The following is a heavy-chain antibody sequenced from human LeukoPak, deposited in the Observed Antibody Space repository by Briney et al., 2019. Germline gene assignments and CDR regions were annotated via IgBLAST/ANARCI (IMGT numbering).Heavy chain of an antibody. CDR2: IKSKTDGGTT. J-gene: IGHJ4*02. D-gene: IGHD3-16*01. CDR1: GFTFSNAW. Sequence: GGSLRLSCAASGFTFSNAWMSWVRQAPGKGLEWVGRIKSKTDGGTTDCAAPVKGRFTISRDDSKNTLYLQMNSLKTEDTAVYYRTTDSPPSTYDYVWGSYRYYFDYWGQGTLVTVSS. CDR3: TTDSPPSTYDYVWGSYRYYFDY. V-gene: IGHV3-15*01.